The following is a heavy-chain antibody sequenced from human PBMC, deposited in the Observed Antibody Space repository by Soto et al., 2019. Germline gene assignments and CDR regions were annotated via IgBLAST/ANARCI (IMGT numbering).Heavy chain of an antibody. V-gene: IGHV4-31*03. CDR2: IYNSGTT. CDR3: ARDPAP. Sequence: SETLSLTCTVSGGSITRGGYYWSWIRQHPGKGLEWIGYIYNSGTTYYNPSLKSRVTISVDTSKNQFSMKLTSVTAADTAVYYCARDPAPWGQGTLVTVS. J-gene: IGHJ5*02. CDR1: GGSITRGGYY.